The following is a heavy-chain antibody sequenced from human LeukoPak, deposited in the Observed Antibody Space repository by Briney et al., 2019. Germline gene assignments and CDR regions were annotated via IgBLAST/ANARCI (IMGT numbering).Heavy chain of an antibody. Sequence: ASVKVSCKASGYIFTSYGIIWVRQAPGQGLQWMGWISAHNGNTNYAQKLQGRVTMTTDTSTSTVYMELRSLRSDDTAVYYCAGAQTTLLLDYWGQGTLVTVSS. V-gene: IGHV1-18*01. CDR2: ISAHNGNT. CDR1: GYIFTSYG. J-gene: IGHJ4*02. D-gene: IGHD4-11*01. CDR3: AGAQTTLLLDY.